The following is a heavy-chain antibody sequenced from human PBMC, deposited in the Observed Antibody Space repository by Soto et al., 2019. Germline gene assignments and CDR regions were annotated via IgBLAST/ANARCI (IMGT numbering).Heavy chain of an antibody. D-gene: IGHD2-21*01. CDR2: ISSDGRNE. Sequence: QVRLVESGGGVVEPGRSLRLSCVASGFTINRFGMAWVRQAPGKGLEWVALISSDGRNEYYSDSVKGRFTITRDMSKNTVYLQMNSLRVEDTAVYYCASVADYWGQGTVVTVSS. CDR1: GFTINRFG. V-gene: IGHV3-30*03. CDR3: ASVADY. J-gene: IGHJ4*02.